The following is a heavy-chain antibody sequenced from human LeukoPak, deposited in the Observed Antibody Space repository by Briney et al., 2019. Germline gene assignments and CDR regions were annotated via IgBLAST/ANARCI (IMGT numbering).Heavy chain of an antibody. Sequence: QPGGSLRLSCAASGFTFSDFWMHWVRQAPGKGLVWVSRINSGGTVTNYADSVKGRLTISRDNAKNTLYLQMNSLRAEDTAVYYCALHIEPGGNSGGYFDYWGQGTLVTVSS. CDR2: INSGGTVT. D-gene: IGHD4-23*01. V-gene: IGHV3-74*01. CDR3: ALHIEPGGNSGGYFDY. J-gene: IGHJ4*02. CDR1: GFTFSDFW.